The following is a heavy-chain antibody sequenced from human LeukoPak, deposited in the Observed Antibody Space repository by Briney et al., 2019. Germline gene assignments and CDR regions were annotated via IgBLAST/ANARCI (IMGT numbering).Heavy chain of an antibody. D-gene: IGHD3-22*01. J-gene: IGHJ4*02. Sequence: PSETLSLTCAVYGGSFSGYYWSWIRQPPGKGLEWIGEINHSGSTNYNPSLKSRVTISVDTSKNQFSLKLSSVTAADTAVYYCARLLNPWRVITYWGQGTLVTVSS. CDR2: INHSGST. CDR3: ARLLNPWRVITY. V-gene: IGHV4-34*01. CDR1: GGSFSGYY.